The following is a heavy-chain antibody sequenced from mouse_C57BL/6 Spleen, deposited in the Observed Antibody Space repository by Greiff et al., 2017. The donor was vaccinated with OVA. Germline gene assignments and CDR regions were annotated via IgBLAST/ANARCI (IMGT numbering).Heavy chain of an antibody. J-gene: IGHJ1*03. Sequence: QVQLQQPGAELVKPGASVKLSCKASGYTFTSYWMHWVKQRPGQGLEWIGMIHPNSGSTNYNEKFKSKATLTVDKSSSTAYMQLSSLTSEDSAVYYCARDSLITTVVAHWYFDVWGTGTTGTVSS. CDR2: IHPNSGST. CDR1: GYTFTSYW. D-gene: IGHD1-1*01. CDR3: ARDSLITTVVAHWYFDV. V-gene: IGHV1-64*01.